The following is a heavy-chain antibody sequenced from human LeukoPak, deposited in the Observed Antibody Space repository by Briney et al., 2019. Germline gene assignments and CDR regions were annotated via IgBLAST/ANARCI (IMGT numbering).Heavy chain of an antibody. CDR1: GESITELG. J-gene: IGHJ3*02. CDR3: ALASDYYDSSGYYLEI. Sequence: ASVKVSCKVSGESITELGMHWVRQSPGKGLEWMGGLVPENYQTIYAQDFQGRVTMTEDTSTDTAYMELSSLRSEDTATYYCALASDYYDSSGYYLEIWGQGTLVTVSA. CDR2: LVPENYQT. D-gene: IGHD3-22*01. V-gene: IGHV1-24*01.